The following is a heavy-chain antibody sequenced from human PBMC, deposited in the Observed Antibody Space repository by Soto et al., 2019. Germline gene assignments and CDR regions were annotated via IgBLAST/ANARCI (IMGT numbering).Heavy chain of an antibody. Sequence: SVKVSCKASGGTFSSYAISWVRQAPGQGLEWMGGIIPIFGTANYAQKFQGRVTISADESTSTAYMELSSLKASDTAMYYCARETYRQYDFWSGYPPQYGFDIWGQGTMVTVSS. D-gene: IGHD3-3*01. J-gene: IGHJ3*02. CDR1: GGTFSSYA. CDR3: ARETYRQYDFWSGYPPQYGFDI. CDR2: IIPIFGTA. V-gene: IGHV1-69*13.